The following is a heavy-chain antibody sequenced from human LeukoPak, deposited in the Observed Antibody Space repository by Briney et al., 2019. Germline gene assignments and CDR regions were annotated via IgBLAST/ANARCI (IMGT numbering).Heavy chain of an antibody. D-gene: IGHD6-13*01. V-gene: IGHV3-43*02. Sequence: GGSLRLSCAASGFTFCDYAMHVLRQAPGEGVEWVALISGDGGSTYYADSVKGRFTISRDNSKNSLYLQLNSLSTDDTALYYCAKDLHYSSSSVGMDLWGQGTTVTVSS. CDR3: AKDLHYSSSSVGMDL. J-gene: IGHJ6*02. CDR2: ISGDGGST. CDR1: GFTFCDYA.